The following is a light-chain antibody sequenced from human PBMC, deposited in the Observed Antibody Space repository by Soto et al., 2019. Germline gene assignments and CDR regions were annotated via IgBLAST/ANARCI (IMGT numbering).Light chain of an antibody. CDR1: SSNIGAGYD. V-gene: IGLV1-40*01. Sequence: QSVLTQPPSVSGAPGQRVTISCTGSSSNIGAGYDVHWYQQLPGTAPKLLIYGNSNRPSGVPDRFSGSKSGTSASLAITGLQAEDEADYYCQSYDSRLSVPHVVFGGGIKLTVL. CDR3: QSYDSRLSVPHVV. CDR2: GNS. J-gene: IGLJ2*01.